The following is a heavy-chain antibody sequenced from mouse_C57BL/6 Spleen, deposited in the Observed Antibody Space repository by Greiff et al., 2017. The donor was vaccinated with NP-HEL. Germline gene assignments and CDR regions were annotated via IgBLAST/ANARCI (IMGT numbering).Heavy chain of an antibody. J-gene: IGHJ2*01. D-gene: IGHD1-1*01. CDR1: GYTFTSYW. CDR3: ARGRVVANYFDY. V-gene: IGHV1-53*01. Sequence: QVHVKQPGTELVKPGASVKLSCKASGYTFTSYWMHWVKQRPGQGLEWIGNINPSNGGTNYNEKFKSKATLTVDKSSSTAYMQLSSLTSEDSAVYYCARGRVVANYFDYWGQGTTLTVSS. CDR2: INPSNGGT.